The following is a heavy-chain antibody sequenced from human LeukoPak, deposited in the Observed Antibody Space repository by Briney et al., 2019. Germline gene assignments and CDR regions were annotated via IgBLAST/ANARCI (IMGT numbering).Heavy chain of an antibody. D-gene: IGHD6-13*01. J-gene: IGHJ4*02. CDR1: GFTFSSYG. CDR3: AKDTGSSWYFWTGYYFDY. V-gene: IGHV3-30*18. CDR2: ISYDGSNK. Sequence: GGSLRLSCAASGFTFSSYGMHWVRQAPGKGLEWVAVISYDGSNKYYADSVKGRFTISRDNSKNTLYLQMNSLRAEDTAVYYCAKDTGSSWYFWTGYYFDYWGQGTLVTVSS.